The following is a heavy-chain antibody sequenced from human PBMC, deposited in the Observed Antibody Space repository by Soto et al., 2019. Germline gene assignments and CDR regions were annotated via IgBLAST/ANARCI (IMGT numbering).Heavy chain of an antibody. CDR2: IGATGDNT. D-gene: IGHD2-15*01. CDR3: AKILSPHMIGDGMDI. Sequence: GGSLRLSCAASGFTFTTYAMIWLRQAPGQGLEWVSAIGATGDNTYYADSVRGRFTISRDNSKNTLYLQMNTLSAEDTAIYYCAKILSPHMIGDGMDIWGQGTTVTVAS. V-gene: IGHV3-23*01. J-gene: IGHJ6*02. CDR1: GFTFTTYA.